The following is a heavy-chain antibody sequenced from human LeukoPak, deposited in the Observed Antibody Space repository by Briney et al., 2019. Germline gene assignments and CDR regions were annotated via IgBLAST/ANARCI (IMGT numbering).Heavy chain of an antibody. J-gene: IGHJ4*02. CDR1: GFPFSSYW. CDR3: TRVGYIDEGIDY. V-gene: IGHV3-7*04. D-gene: IGHD5-24*01. Sequence: GGSLRLSCVASGFPFSSYWMTWVRQAPGKGLEWVANIKQDGSKKSYVDSVKGRFTISRDNTKNSLYLQMNSLRAEDTAIYYCTRVGYIDEGIDYWGQGTLATVSS. CDR2: IKQDGSKK.